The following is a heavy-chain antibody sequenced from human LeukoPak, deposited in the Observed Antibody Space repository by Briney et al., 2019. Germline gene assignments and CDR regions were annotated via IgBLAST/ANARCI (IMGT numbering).Heavy chain of an antibody. CDR2: IRYDAYDK. Sequence: GGSLRLSCAASGFTFSSYGMHWVRQAPGKGLEWVAFIRYDAYDKYYADSVKGRSTISRDNPKNTLYLQTNSLRAEDSAVYYCAKVPYCSTTSCYREPLDYWGQGTLVTVSS. CDR3: AKVPYCSTTSCYREPLDY. V-gene: IGHV3-30*02. J-gene: IGHJ4*02. CDR1: GFTFSSYG. D-gene: IGHD2-2*02.